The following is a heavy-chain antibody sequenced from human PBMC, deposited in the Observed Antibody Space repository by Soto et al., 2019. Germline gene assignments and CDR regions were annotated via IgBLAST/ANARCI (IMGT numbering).Heavy chain of an antibody. Sequence: GGSLRLSCAASGFSFTSYWMDWFRQAPGKGLEWVAMINEDGSEKYYVDSVKGRFTISRDNAKNSLYLEMDSLRAEDMAVYYCARARRTESHYDSSGYTAEYFQYWGRGTLVTVSS. J-gene: IGHJ1*01. V-gene: IGHV3-7*02. CDR2: INEDGSEK. CDR3: ARARRTESHYDSSGYTAEYFQY. D-gene: IGHD3-22*01. CDR1: GFSFTSYW.